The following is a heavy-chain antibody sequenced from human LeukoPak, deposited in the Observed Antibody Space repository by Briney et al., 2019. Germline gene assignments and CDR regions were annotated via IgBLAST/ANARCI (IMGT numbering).Heavy chain of an antibody. CDR3: ARGPVSTHGMDV. V-gene: IGHV1-8*01. D-gene: IGHD2-2*01. J-gene: IGHJ6*02. CDR1: GYTFTSYD. Sequence: ASVKVSCKASGYTFTSYDINWVRQATGQGLEWMGWKNSNSGRTGFAQKFQGRLTMTMNTSISTAYMELSSLTSEDTAVYYCARGPVSTHGMDVWGQGTTATVSS. CDR2: KNSNSGRT.